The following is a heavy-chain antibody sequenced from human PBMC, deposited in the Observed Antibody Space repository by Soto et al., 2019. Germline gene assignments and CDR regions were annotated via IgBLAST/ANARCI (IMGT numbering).Heavy chain of an antibody. CDR1: GGSISSGGYD. CDR3: AKDHPNSQWEPPFAGYFDY. CDR2: IYYSGST. D-gene: IGHD1-26*01. Sequence: SETLSLTCTVSGGSISSGGYDWSWIRQHPGKGLEWIGYIYYSGSTYYNPSLKSRVTISVDTSKNQFSLKLSSVTAEDTAVYYCAKDHPNSQWEPPFAGYFDYWGQGTQVTVSS. J-gene: IGHJ4*02. V-gene: IGHV4-31*03.